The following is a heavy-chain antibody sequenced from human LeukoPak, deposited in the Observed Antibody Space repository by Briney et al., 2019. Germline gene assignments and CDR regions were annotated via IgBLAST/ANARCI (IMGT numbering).Heavy chain of an antibody. D-gene: IGHD6-25*01. CDR1: GYTLTAAL. CDR2: FDPIQSKT. J-gene: IGHJ3*01. V-gene: IGHV1-24*01. Sequence: ASVKVSCKVSGYTLTAALIHWARQAPGKGLEWMGGFDPIQSKTVYAQNFQGRVTVTEDTSTSTTYLDLSSLRSEDTAVYYCATHRGIAAAGIDGFDFWGQGTLVIVSS. CDR3: ATHRGIAAAGIDGFDF.